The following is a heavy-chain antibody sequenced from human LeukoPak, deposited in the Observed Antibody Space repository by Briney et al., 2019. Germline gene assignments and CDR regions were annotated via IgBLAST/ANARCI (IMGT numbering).Heavy chain of an antibody. J-gene: IGHJ6*03. Sequence: SETLSLTCAVYGGSFGGYYWTWIRQPPGKGLEWIGEINHRRSTKYSPSLKSRVTISVDTSKNQFSLRLSSVTAADTAVYYCARRVGRWFGERAYYYNYMDVWGKGTTVTISS. CDR2: INHRRST. V-gene: IGHV4-34*01. D-gene: IGHD3-10*01. CDR3: ARRVGRWFGERAYYYNYMDV. CDR1: GGSFGGYY.